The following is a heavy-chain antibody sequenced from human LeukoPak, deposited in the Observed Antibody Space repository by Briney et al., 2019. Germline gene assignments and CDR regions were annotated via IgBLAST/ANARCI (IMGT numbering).Heavy chain of an antibody. J-gene: IGHJ6*03. CDR1: GYTFTSYG. CDR2: IIPIFGTA. V-gene: IGHV1-69*13. D-gene: IGHD2-2*01. CDR3: ARDLSLYCSSTSCYGRGDYYYYMDV. Sequence: GASVKVSCKASGYTFTSYGISWVRQAPGQGLEWMGGIIPIFGTANYAQKFQGRVTITADESTSTAYMELSSLRSEDTAVYYCARDLSLYCSSTSCYGRGDYYYYMDVWGKGTTVTVSS.